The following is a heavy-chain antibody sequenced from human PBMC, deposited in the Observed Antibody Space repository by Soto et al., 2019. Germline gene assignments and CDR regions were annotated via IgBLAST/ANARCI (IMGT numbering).Heavy chain of an antibody. Sequence: ASVKVSCKASGYSFTGYHMHWVRQAPGQGLEWMGWINPNSGGTNYAQKFQGRVTMTRDTSISTAYMELSRLTSDDTAVYYCARVIGIRQYILPCYAGTDACGQGTTGTV. CDR3: ARVIGIRQYILPCYAGTDA. J-gene: IGHJ6*02. V-gene: IGHV1-2*02. CDR2: INPNSGGT. CDR1: GYSFTGYH. D-gene: IGHD1-20*01.